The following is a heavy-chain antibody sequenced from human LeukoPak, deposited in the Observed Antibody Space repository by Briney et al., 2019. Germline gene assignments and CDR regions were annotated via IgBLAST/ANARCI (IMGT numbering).Heavy chain of an antibody. CDR3: ARGRYDSSGYYSIFDY. D-gene: IGHD3-22*01. J-gene: IGHJ4*02. CDR2: ISRSSIYM. V-gene: IGHV3-21*01. Sequence: GGSLRLSCAASGFTFDDYGMSWVRQAPGKGLEWVSSISRSSIYMYYADSVKGRFTISRDNAKNSLYLQMNSLRAEDTAVYYCARGRYDSSGYYSIFDYWGQGTLVTVSS. CDR1: GFTFDDYG.